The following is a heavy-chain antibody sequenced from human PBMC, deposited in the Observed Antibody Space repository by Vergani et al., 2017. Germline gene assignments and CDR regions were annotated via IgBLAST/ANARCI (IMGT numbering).Heavy chain of an antibody. D-gene: IGHD3-9*01. CDR3: ARGNKVLTSYEILTGGYYYYGMDV. CDR1: GYTFTGYY. V-gene: IGHV1-2*02. CDR2: INPNSGGT. J-gene: IGHJ6*02. Sequence: VQLVQSGAEVKKPGASVKVSCKASGYTFTGYYMHWVRQAPGQGLEWMGWINPNSGGTNYAQKFQGRVTMTRDKSISTAYMELSRLRADDTAVYYCARGNKVLTSYEILTGGYYYYGMDVWGQGTTVTVSS.